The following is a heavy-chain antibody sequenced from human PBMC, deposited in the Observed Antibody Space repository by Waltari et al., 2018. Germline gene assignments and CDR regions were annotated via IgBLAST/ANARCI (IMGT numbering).Heavy chain of an antibody. Sequence: EEQLVESGGGLVQPGESLRLSCAASGFPLRSSWMNWVSQAPGKGLEWVSGISGYGTGTHYADSVKGRFSLARDNSKNTVYLEMNNLRVDDTAVYFCARVTLGGYPNGMDVWGQGTTVTVSS. CDR2: ISGYGTGT. CDR3: ARVTLGGYPNGMDV. V-gene: IGHV3-23*04. CDR1: GFPLRSSW. D-gene: IGHD2-15*01. J-gene: IGHJ6*02.